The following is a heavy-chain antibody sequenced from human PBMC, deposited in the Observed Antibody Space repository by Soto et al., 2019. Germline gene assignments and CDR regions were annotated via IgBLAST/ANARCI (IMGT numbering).Heavy chain of an antibody. J-gene: IGHJ4*02. CDR3: ARGGSGYNF. D-gene: IGHD5-12*01. CDR1: GGSFSNFG. CDR2: IVPVFGRP. Sequence: SVKVSCKASGGSFSNFGISWVRQAPGQGLEWMGGIVPVFGRPNYAQRFRGRLTITADESTSTGYMELISLRSDDTAVYYCARGGSGYNFWGQGTQVTVSS. V-gene: IGHV1-69*13.